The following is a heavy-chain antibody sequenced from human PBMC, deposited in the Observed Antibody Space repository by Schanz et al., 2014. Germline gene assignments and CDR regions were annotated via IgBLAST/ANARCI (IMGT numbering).Heavy chain of an antibody. V-gene: IGHV3-13*01. CDR3: ARVPYGSGSYWDY. Sequence: EVQLLESGGGLVQPGESLRVSCAASGFTLSNSDMHWVRQGTGKGLEWVSTIGYLGDTYYPDSVKGRFTVSRDSGQNSLYLQMNSLRAGDTAVYYCARVPYGSGSYWDYWGQGTLVTVSS. J-gene: IGHJ4*02. D-gene: IGHD3-10*01. CDR1: GFTLSNSD. CDR2: IGYLGDT.